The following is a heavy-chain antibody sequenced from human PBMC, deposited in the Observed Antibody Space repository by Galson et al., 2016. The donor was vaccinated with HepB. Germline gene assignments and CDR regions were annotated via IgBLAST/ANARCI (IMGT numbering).Heavy chain of an antibody. J-gene: IGHJ6*02. CDR1: GFTFTTYS. V-gene: IGHV3-21*06. D-gene: IGHD5-24*01. Sequence: SLRLSCAVSGFTFTTYSMSWVRQVPGKGLEWVSSISSRRSYIYYADSVKGRFTISRDNARNSLYLEINSLRAEDTALYYCARLGAGAMPTNFKRDYYYGMDFWGQGTTVTVSS. CDR2: ISSRRSYI. CDR3: ARLGAGAMPTNFKRDYYYGMDF.